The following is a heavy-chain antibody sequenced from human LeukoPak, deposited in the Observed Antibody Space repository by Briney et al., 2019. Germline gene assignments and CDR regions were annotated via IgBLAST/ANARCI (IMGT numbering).Heavy chain of an antibody. Sequence: SGGSLRLSCAASGFTFSSYGMHWVRQAPGKGLEWVAFIRYDGSNKYYADSVKGRFTISRDNSKNTLYLQMNSLRAEDTAVYYCLGYCSSTSCPTGFDPWGQGTLVTVSS. J-gene: IGHJ5*02. D-gene: IGHD2-2*01. CDR3: LGYCSSTSCPTGFDP. V-gene: IGHV3-30*02. CDR1: GFTFSSYG. CDR2: IRYDGSNK.